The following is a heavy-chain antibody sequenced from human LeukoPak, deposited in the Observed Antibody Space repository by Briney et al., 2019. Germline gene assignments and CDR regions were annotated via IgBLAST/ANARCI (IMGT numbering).Heavy chain of an antibody. CDR3: AIGYCSSTSCLSESIDY. CDR2: IIPIFGTA. D-gene: IGHD2-2*03. CDR1: GGTFSSYA. V-gene: IGHV1-69*13. J-gene: IGHJ4*02. Sequence: GASVKVSCKASGGTFSSYAISWVRQAPGQGLEWMGGIIPIFGTANYAQKFQGRVTITADESTSTAYMELSSLRSEDTAVYYCAIGYCSSTSCLSESIDYWGQGTLVTVSS.